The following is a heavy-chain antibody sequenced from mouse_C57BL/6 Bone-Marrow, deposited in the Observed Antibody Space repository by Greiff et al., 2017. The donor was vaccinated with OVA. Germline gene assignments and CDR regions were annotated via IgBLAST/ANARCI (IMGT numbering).Heavy chain of an antibody. CDR2: IYPRSGNT. V-gene: IGHV1-81*01. D-gene: IGHD2-14*01. CDR3: AREEYDGPGFAY. Sequence: VQLQQSGAELARPGASVKLSCKASGYTFTSYGISWVKQRTGQGLEWIGEIYPRSGNTYYNEKFKGKATLTADKSSSTAYMELRSLTSEDSAVYFCAREEYDGPGFAYWGQGTPVTVSA. CDR1: GYTFTSYG. J-gene: IGHJ3*01.